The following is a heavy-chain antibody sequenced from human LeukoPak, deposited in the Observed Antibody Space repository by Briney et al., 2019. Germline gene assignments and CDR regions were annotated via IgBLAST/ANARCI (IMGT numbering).Heavy chain of an antibody. J-gene: IGHJ6*02. CDR2: IRSRANSYVT. D-gene: IGHD2-2*01. CDR3: TRHSHTYCSRANCYVDNFYGLDV. CDR1: GFTFSGSA. V-gene: IGHV3-73*01. Sequence: PGGSLRLSCAASGFTFSGSAMHWVRQASGKGLEGVGRIRSRANSYVTAYSAAVTGRFIISRDDSSDTAYLQMNSLTPEDTAVYYCTRHSHTYCSRANCYVDNFYGLDVWGQGTRVTVSS.